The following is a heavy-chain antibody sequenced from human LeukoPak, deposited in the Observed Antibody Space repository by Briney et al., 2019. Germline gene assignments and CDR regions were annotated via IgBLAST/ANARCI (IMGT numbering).Heavy chain of an antibody. J-gene: IGHJ4*02. CDR2: IYPGDSDI. D-gene: IGHD2-21*01. CDR3: ARRLYCGGDCYSFDY. V-gene: IGHV5-51*01. Sequence: GESLKISCKGSGYSFTIYWIAWVRQMPGEGLEWMGIIYPGDSDIRYSPSFQGQVTISADKSISTAYLQWSSLKASDTAMYYCARRLYCGGDCYSFDYWGQGTLVTVSS. CDR1: GYSFTIYW.